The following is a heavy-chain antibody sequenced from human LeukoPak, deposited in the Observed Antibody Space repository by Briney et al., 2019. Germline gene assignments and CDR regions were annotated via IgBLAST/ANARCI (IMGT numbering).Heavy chain of an antibody. D-gene: IGHD3-22*01. CDR3: ARAPNYYDSSGYLFDY. CDR2: INPSGGST. V-gene: IGHV1-46*01. Sequence: EASVKVSCKASGYTFTSYYMHWVRQAPGQGLEWMGIINPSGGSTNYAQKLQGRVTMTTDTSTSTAYMELRSLRSDDTAVYYCARAPNYYDSSGYLFDYWGQGTLVTVSS. J-gene: IGHJ4*02. CDR1: GYTFTSYY.